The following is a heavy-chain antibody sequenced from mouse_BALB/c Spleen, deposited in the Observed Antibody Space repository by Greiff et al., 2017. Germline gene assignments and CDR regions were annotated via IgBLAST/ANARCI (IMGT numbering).Heavy chain of an antibody. V-gene: IGHV3-8*02. Sequence: EVMLVESGPSLVKPSQTLSLTCSVTGDSITSGYWNWIRKFPGNKLEYMGYISYSGSTYYNPSLKSRISITRDTSKNQYYLQLNSVTTEDTATYYCARSSSTMISWFAYWGQGTLVTVSA. CDR1: GDSITSGY. CDR3: ARSSSTMISWFAY. CDR2: ISYSGST. D-gene: IGHD2-4*01. J-gene: IGHJ3*01.